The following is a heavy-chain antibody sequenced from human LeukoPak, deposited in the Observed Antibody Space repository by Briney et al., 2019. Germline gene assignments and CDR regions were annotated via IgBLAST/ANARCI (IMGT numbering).Heavy chain of an antibody. J-gene: IGHJ6*03. CDR2: INPNSGGT. D-gene: IGHD3-3*01. CDR3: ARDQEQNYDFWSGYLVTYYYYYMDV. CDR1: GYTFTGYY. Sequence: ASVKVSCKASGYTFTGYYMHWVRQAPGQGLEWMGWINPNSGGTNYAQKFQGRVTMTRDTSISTAYMELSRLRSDDTAVYYCARDQEQNYDFWSGYLVTYYYYYMDVWGKGTTVTVSS. V-gene: IGHV1-2*02.